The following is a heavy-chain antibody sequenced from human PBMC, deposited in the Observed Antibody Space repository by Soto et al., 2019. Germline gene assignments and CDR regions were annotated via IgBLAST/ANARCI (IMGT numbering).Heavy chain of an antibody. CDR1: GFTVSSNY. CDR2: IYSGGST. Sequence: GGSLRLSCAASGFTVSSNYMSWVRQAPGKGLEWVSVIYSGGSTYYADSVRGRFTISRDNSKNTLYLQMKSLTSDDTALYYCARDNSGDFWSGYSHYYFDYWGQGTLVTVSS. CDR3: ARDNSGDFWSGYSHYYFDY. D-gene: IGHD3-3*01. J-gene: IGHJ4*02. V-gene: IGHV3-53*05.